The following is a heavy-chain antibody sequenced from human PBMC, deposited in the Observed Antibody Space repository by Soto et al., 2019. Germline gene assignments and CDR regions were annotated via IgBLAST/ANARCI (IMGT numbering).Heavy chain of an antibody. D-gene: IGHD6-13*01. V-gene: IGHV1-2*02. CDR1: GYTFTGYF. J-gene: IGHJ6*02. CDR2: INPNSGGT. CDR3: ARKYLRINSWYEASMDV. Sequence: ASVKVSCKASGYTFTGYFIHWARQAPGQGLEWMGWINPNSGGTNYAETFQGRVTMTRATSISTVYMELSRLTSDDTAVYFCARKYLRINSWYEASMDVWGQGTTVTVSS.